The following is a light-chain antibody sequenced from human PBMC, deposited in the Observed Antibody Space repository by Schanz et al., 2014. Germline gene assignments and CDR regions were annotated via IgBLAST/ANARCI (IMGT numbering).Light chain of an antibody. V-gene: IGLV8-61*01. J-gene: IGLJ1*01. CDR1: SGSVSTTYY. CDR3: SSNGGVNIYV. CDR2: STN. Sequence: QTVVTQEPSFSVSPGGTVTLTCGLTSGSVSTTYYPSWYQQTPGQAPRTLIYSTNSRSSGVPDRFSGSKSGNTASLTVSGLQAEDEADYYCSSNGGVNIYVFGTGTKLTVL.